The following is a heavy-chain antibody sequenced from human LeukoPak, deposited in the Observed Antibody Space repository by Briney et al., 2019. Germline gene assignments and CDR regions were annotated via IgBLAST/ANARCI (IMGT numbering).Heavy chain of an antibody. CDR3: AREFNGSSGYYLDYYFDY. CDR1: GGSISSSSYY. Sequence: SETLSLTCTVSGGSISSSSYYWGWIRQPPGKGLEWIGSIYYSGSTYYNPSLKSRVTISVDKSKNQFSLKLSSVTAADTAVYYCAREFNGSSGYYLDYYFDYWGQGTLVTVSS. CDR2: IYYSGST. J-gene: IGHJ4*02. V-gene: IGHV4-39*07. D-gene: IGHD3-22*01.